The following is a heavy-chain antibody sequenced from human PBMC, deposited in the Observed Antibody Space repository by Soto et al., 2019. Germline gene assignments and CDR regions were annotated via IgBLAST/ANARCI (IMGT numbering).Heavy chain of an antibody. J-gene: IGHJ6*02. CDR2: IWYDGSNK. V-gene: IGHV3-33*01. Sequence: QVQLVESGGGVVQPGRSLRLSCAASGFTFSSYGMHWVRQAPGKGLEWVAVIWYDGSNKYYADSVKGRFTISRDNSKNTLYLQMNSLRAEDTAVYYCARDAWPLDYYGMDVWGQGTTVTVSS. CDR1: GFTFSSYG. D-gene: IGHD1-1*01. CDR3: ARDAWPLDYYGMDV.